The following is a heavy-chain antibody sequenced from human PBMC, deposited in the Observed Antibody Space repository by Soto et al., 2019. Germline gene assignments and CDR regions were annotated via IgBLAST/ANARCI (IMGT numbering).Heavy chain of an antibody. Sequence: SVKVSCKASGCTVSSYAISCVRQAPGQGLEWMGGIIPIFGTANYAQKFQGRVTITADESTSTAYMELSSLRSEDTAVYYCARDLSGYYYGYGMDVWGQGTTVTVSS. V-gene: IGHV1-69*13. D-gene: IGHD6-19*01. CDR3: ARDLSGYYYGYGMDV. J-gene: IGHJ6*02. CDR2: IIPIFGTA. CDR1: GCTVSSYA.